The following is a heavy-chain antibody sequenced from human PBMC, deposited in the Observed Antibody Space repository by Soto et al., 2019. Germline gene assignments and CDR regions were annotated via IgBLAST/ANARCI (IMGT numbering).Heavy chain of an antibody. D-gene: IGHD6-13*01. Sequence: EVQLVESGGGLVQPGGSLRLSCAASGFTFSSYGMNWVRQAPGKGLEWDSYISSSSSTIYYADSVKGRFTISRDNAKNSLYLQMNSLRAEDTAVYYCARHPERIAQIGWFDPWGQGTLVTVSS. CDR3: ARHPERIAQIGWFDP. J-gene: IGHJ5*02. CDR2: ISSSSSTI. V-gene: IGHV3-48*01. CDR1: GFTFSSYG.